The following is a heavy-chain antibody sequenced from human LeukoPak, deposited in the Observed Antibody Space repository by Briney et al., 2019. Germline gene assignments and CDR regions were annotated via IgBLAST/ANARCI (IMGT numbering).Heavy chain of an antibody. CDR3: ARAFSPTYYYDSSGYYLDY. CDR1: GYTFTSYG. Sequence: ASVKVSCEASGYTFTSYGISWVRQAPGQGLEWMGWISAYNGNTNYAQKLQGRVTMTTDTSTSTAYMELRSLRSDDTAVYYCARAFSPTYYYDSSGYYLDYWGQGTLVTVSS. V-gene: IGHV1-18*01. D-gene: IGHD3-22*01. CDR2: ISAYNGNT. J-gene: IGHJ4*02.